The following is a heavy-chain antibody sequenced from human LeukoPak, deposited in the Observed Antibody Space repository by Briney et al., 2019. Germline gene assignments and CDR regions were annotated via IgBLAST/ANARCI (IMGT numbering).Heavy chain of an antibody. Sequence: SETLSLTCAVSGGSISSGGYSWSWIRQPPGKGLEWIGYIYHSGSTYYNPSLKSRVTISVDRSKNQFSLKLSSVTAADTAVYYCARVGQLRVRTTESGYWYFDLWGRGTLVTVSS. CDR2: IYHSGST. CDR3: ARVGQLRVRTTESGYWYFDL. V-gene: IGHV4-30-2*01. CDR1: GGSISSGGYS. J-gene: IGHJ2*01. D-gene: IGHD2-15*01.